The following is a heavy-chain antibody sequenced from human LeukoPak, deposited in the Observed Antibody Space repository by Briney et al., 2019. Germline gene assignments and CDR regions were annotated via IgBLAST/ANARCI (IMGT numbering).Heavy chain of an antibody. CDR1: GFTFSTFG. Sequence: GGSLRLSCAASGFTFSTFGIHWVRQAPGKGLEWVAAISHDGNNEYYTDSVKGRFTISRDNSKDMIYLQMNSLRGEDSAVYYCAKVNNYEDYWGQGTLVTVSS. CDR3: AKVNNYEDY. J-gene: IGHJ4*02. CDR2: ISHDGNNE. V-gene: IGHV3-30*18. D-gene: IGHD1/OR15-1a*01.